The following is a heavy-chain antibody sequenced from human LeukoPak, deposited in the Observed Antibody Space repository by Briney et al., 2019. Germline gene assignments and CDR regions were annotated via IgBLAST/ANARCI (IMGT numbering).Heavy chain of an antibody. J-gene: IGHJ3*02. CDR3: ARGIRMTTVTSYAFDI. CDR2: ISAYNGNT. CDR1: GYTFTIYG. Sequence: GAPVTVSYKASGYTFTIYGISWVRQAPGQGLEWMGWISAYNGNTNYAQKLQGRVTMTTDTSTSTAYMELRSLRSDDTAVYYCARGIRMTTVTSYAFDIWGQGTMVTVSS. D-gene: IGHD4-17*01. V-gene: IGHV1-18*01.